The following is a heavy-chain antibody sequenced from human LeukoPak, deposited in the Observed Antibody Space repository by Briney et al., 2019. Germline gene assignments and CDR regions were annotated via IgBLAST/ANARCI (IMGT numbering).Heavy chain of an antibody. Sequence: GGSLRLSCAASGFTVSSNYMSWVRRAPGKGLEWVSVIYSGGSTYYADSVKGRFTISRDNSKNTLYLQVNSLRAEDTAVYYCARDANFGYDAFDIWGQGTMVTVSS. J-gene: IGHJ3*02. CDR3: ARDANFGYDAFDI. CDR2: IYSGGST. D-gene: IGHD3-10*01. CDR1: GFTVSSNY. V-gene: IGHV3-53*01.